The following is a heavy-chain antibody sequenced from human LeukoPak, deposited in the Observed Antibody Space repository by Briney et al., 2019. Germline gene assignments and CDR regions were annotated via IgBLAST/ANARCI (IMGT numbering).Heavy chain of an antibody. CDR3: ARGYYDILTGYRYAAFDI. Sequence: SETLSLTCTVSGGSISSSSYYWGWIRQPPGKGLEWIGSIYYSGSTYYNPSLKSRVTISVDTSKNQFSLKVNSVTAADTAVYYCARGYYDILTGYRYAAFDIWGQGTMVTVSS. V-gene: IGHV4-39*07. D-gene: IGHD3-9*01. J-gene: IGHJ3*02. CDR1: GGSISSSSYY. CDR2: IYYSGST.